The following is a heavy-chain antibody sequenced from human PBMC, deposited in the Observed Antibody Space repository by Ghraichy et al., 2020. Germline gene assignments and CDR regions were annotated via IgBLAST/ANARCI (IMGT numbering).Heavy chain of an antibody. V-gene: IGHV4-59*01. D-gene: IGHD5-18*01. Sequence: SETLSLTCTVSGGSISSYYWSWIRQPPGKGLEWIGYIYYSGSTNYNPSLKSRVTISVDTSKNQFSLKLSSVTAADTAVYYCARDRGYSYGYAFDIWGQGTMVTVSS. CDR3: ARDRGYSYGYAFDI. J-gene: IGHJ3*02. CDR2: IYYSGST. CDR1: GGSISSYY.